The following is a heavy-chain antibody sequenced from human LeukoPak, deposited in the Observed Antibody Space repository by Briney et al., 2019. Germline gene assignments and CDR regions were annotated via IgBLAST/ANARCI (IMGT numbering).Heavy chain of an antibody. CDR2: INPNSGGT. D-gene: IGHD6-13*01. J-gene: IGHJ5*02. CDR1: GYTFTDYY. Sequence: ASVTVSCKASGYTFTDYYMHWVRQAPGQGLEGMGWINPNSGGTNYAQKFQGRVTMTRDTSISTAYMELSRLRSDDTAVYYCARAPGIAAAALFDPWGQGTLVTVSS. CDR3: ARAPGIAAAALFDP. V-gene: IGHV1-2*02.